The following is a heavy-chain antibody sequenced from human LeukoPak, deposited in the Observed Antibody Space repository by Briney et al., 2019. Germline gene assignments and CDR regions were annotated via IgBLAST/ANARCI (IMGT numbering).Heavy chain of an antibody. CDR2: INHSGST. Sequence: SETLSLTCAAYGGSFSGYYWSWIRQPPRKGLEWIGEINHSGSTNYNPSPKSRVTISIDTSNNQFSLGLNSVAAADTAVYCCVRGRWDRRFDCWGQGTLVSVSS. D-gene: IGHD1-26*01. CDR1: GGSFSGYY. V-gene: IGHV4-34*01. CDR3: VRGRWDRRFDC. J-gene: IGHJ4*02.